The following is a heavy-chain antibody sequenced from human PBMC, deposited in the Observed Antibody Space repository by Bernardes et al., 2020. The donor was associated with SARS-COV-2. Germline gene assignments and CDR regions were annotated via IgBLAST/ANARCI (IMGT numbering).Heavy chain of an antibody. CDR2: ITAYSGNT. J-gene: IGHJ6*02. V-gene: IGHV1-18*04. CDR3: ARADGSSWNFYDYGLDV. CDR1: GYTFAHFG. D-gene: IGHD6-13*01. Sequence: ASVKVSCKASGYTFAHFGISWVRQAPGQGLEWMGWITAYSGNTDYGQKFQARVTMTTDTSTNTAYMELRSLRSDDTAMYFCARADGSSWNFYDYGLDVWGQGTTVTVSS.